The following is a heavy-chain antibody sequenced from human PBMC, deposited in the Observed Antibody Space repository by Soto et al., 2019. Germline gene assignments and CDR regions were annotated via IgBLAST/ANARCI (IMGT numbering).Heavy chain of an antibody. Sequence: GGSLRLSCAASGFDFRSYGIHWVRQAPGRGLEWVAAASYDGSETYYADSAKGRFTVSKEISKNTVFLQMNALRHEDTALYFCVWDSGWPILNFDAWGQGTLVTVSS. V-gene: IGHV3-30*03. CDR1: GFDFRSYG. J-gene: IGHJ4*02. CDR2: ASYDGSET. D-gene: IGHD3-10*01. CDR3: VWDSGWPILNFDA.